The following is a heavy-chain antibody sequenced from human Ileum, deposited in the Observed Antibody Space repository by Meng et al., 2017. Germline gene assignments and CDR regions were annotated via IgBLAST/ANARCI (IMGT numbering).Heavy chain of an antibody. CDR2: IYYSGST. D-gene: IGHD3-22*01. Sequence: SETLSLTCTVSGGSITNYYWSWIRQPPGKGLESIGYIYYSGSTNYNPSLRSRLTISVDTSKNRFSLKLSSVTAADAAVYYCARVLHSGFSDYWGQGTLVTVSS. CDR3: ARVLHSGFSDY. CDR1: GGSITNYY. J-gene: IGHJ4*02. V-gene: IGHV4-59*01.